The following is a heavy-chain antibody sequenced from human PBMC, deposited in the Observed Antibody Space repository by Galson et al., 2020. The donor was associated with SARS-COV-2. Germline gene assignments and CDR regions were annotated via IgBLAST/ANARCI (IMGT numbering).Heavy chain of an antibody. CDR1: GGSITSGSYF. CDR2: IYSSGNT. CDR3: ARGVAY. J-gene: IGHJ4*02. V-gene: IGHV4-61*02. Sequence: SETLSLTCSVSGGSITSGSYFWNWIRQPAGKGLEWIGRIYSSGNTNYNPSLKSRVTISMDRSKNQFSLNLNSVTAADTAIYYCARGVAYWGQGTLVTVSS. D-gene: IGHD3-10*01.